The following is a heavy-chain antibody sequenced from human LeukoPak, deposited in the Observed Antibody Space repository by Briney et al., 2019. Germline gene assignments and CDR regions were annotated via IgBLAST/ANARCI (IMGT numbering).Heavy chain of an antibody. D-gene: IGHD6-19*01. CDR2: INSDGSTT. V-gene: IGHV3-74*01. CDR3: AKDLGDWSAVAGDY. CDR1: GFTFSSYW. Sequence: GGSLRLSCAASGFTFSSYWMHWVRQAPGKGLVWVSRINSDGSTTSYADSVMGRFTISRDNAKNTLYLQMNSLRAEDTAVYYCAKDLGDWSAVAGDYWGQGTLVTVSS. J-gene: IGHJ4*02.